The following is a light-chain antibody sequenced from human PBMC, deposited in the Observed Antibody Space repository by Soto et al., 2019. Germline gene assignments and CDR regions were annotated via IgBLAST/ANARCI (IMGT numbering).Light chain of an antibody. CDR3: QQHGSSHPTT. CDR2: GAS. V-gene: IGKV3-15*01. J-gene: IGKJ5*01. Sequence: EIVMTQSPATLSVSPGERVTLSCRASQSVRSNLAWYQQKPGQAPRLLIYGASTRATGLPARFSGSGSGTDFTLTISSLEPEDFAVYYCQQHGSSHPTTFGQGTRLEIK. CDR1: QSVRSN.